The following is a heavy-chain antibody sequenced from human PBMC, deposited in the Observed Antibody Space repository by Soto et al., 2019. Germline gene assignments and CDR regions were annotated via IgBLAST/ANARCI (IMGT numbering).Heavy chain of an antibody. CDR3: ARDRSNFWSGYYPEYYFDY. CDR2: IIPIFGTA. J-gene: IGHJ4*02. Sequence: QVQLVQSGAEVKKPGSSVKVSCKASGGTFSSYAISWVRQAPGQGLEWMGGIIPIFGTANYAQKFQGRVTITADKSTSTAYMELSSPRSEDTAVYYCARDRSNFWSGYYPEYYFDYWGQGTLVTVSS. CDR1: GGTFSSYA. V-gene: IGHV1-69*06. D-gene: IGHD3-3*01.